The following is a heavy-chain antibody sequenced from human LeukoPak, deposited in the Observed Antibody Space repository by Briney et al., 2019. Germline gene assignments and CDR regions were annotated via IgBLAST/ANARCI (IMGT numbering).Heavy chain of an antibody. CDR3: AGGGLRWPTN. J-gene: IGHJ4*02. D-gene: IGHD4-23*01. V-gene: IGHV4-59*01. Sequence: PSETLSPTCTVSGGSISDYYWNWIRQPPGKGLEWIGYIYNSGSTNYNPSLKSRVTIALDTSKSQFSLKLRSVTAADTAVYYCAGGGLRWPTNWGQGTLVTVSS. CDR1: GGSISDYY. CDR2: IYNSGST.